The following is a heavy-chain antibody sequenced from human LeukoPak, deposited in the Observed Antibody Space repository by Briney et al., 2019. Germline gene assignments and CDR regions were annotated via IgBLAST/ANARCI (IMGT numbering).Heavy chain of an antibody. CDR1: GYTFSGYY. CDR2: INPSGGST. J-gene: IGHJ2*01. Sequence: ASVKVSCKASGYTFSGYYIHWVRQAPGHGLEWMGIINPSGGSTSYAQKFQGRVTMTRDMSTSTVYMELSSLRSEDTAVYYCARDLEVVTATHSSYWYFDLWGRGTLVTVSS. CDR3: ARDLEVVTATHSSYWYFDL. V-gene: IGHV1-46*01. D-gene: IGHD2-21*02.